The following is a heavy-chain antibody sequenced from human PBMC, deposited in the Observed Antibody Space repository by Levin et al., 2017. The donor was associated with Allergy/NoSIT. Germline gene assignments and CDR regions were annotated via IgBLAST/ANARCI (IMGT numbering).Heavy chain of an antibody. J-gene: IGHJ4*02. V-gene: IGHV3-30-3*01. CDR1: GFTFSSYT. CDR3: VRDLWGSGSY. CDR2: ISYDGSDK. D-gene: IGHD3-10*01. Sequence: PGGSLRLSCAASGFTFSSYTMHWVRQAPGKGLEWVAVISYDGSDKYYADSVKGRFTISRDNSKSTLYLQMNSLTPEDTAVYYCVRDLWGSGSYWGQGTLVTVSS.